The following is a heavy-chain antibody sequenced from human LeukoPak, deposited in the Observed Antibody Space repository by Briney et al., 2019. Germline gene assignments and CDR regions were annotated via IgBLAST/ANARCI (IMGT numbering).Heavy chain of an antibody. CDR2: MNPNSGRT. J-gene: IGHJ4*02. Sequence: ASVKVSCKASGYTFTSYDINWVRQATGQGLEWMGWMNPNSGRTGYAQNFQGRITITRNTSISTAYMELSSLRSEDTAVYYCTRETSSRYFDYWGQGTLVTVSS. CDR3: TRETSSRYFDY. V-gene: IGHV1-8*01. CDR1: GYTFTSYD.